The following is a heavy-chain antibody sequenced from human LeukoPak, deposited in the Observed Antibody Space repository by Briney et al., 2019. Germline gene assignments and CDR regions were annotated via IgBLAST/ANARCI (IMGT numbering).Heavy chain of an antibody. CDR3: ARELGARYFDL. J-gene: IGHJ2*01. V-gene: IGHV3-48*03. CDR1: GFSFSNYE. CDR2: TSTSGSKF. Sequence: PGGSLRLSCAASGFSFSNYEMNWVRQAPGKGLGWVSYTSTSGSKFSYGDSVKGRFTISRDNAKESLYLQMNSLRGEDTAIYYCARELGARYFDLWGRGTLVTVSS. D-gene: IGHD1-26*01.